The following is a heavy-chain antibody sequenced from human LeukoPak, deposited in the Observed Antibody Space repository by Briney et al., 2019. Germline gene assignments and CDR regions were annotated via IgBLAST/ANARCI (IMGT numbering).Heavy chain of an antibody. CDR1: GFTFSDYY. CDR2: IYYSGST. D-gene: IGHD3-22*01. V-gene: IGHV4-38-2*02. J-gene: IGHJ4*02. Sequence: LRLSCAASGFTFSDYYMSWIRQAPGKGLEWIGSIYYSGSTYYNPSLKSRVTISVDTSKNQFSLKLSSVTAADTAVYYCAREESYYYDSSGYPPPYYFDYWGQGTLVTVSS. CDR3: AREESYYYDSSGYPPPYYFDY.